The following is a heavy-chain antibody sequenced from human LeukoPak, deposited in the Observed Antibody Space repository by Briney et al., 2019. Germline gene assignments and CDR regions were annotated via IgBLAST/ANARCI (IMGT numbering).Heavy chain of an antibody. CDR3: ARGYCSSTSCPKAYYFDY. D-gene: IGHD2-2*01. V-gene: IGHV3-74*01. Sequence: GGSLRLSCAASGFTFSSYWMHWVRQAPGKGLVWVSRINSDGSSTIYADSVKGRFTISRDNAKNTLYLQMNSLRAEDTAVYYCARGYCSSTSCPKAYYFDYWGQGTLVTVSS. CDR2: INSDGSST. J-gene: IGHJ4*02. CDR1: GFTFSSYW.